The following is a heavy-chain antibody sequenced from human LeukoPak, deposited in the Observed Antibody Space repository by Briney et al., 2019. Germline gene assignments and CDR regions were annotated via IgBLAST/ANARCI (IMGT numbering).Heavy chain of an antibody. J-gene: IGHJ4*02. D-gene: IGHD3-10*01. CDR1: GFTVSSNY. Sequence: GGSLRLSCAASGFTVSSNYMSWVRQAPGKGLEWVSVIYSGGSRYYADSVKGRFTISRDNSKNTMYLQMNSLRAEDTAVYYCARDAVWFGESNPLDYWGQGTLVTVSS. CDR2: IYSGGSR. V-gene: IGHV3-53*01. CDR3: ARDAVWFGESNPLDY.